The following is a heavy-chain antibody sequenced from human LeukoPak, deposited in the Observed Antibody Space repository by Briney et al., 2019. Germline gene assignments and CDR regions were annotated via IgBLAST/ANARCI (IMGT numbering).Heavy chain of an antibody. J-gene: IGHJ4*02. CDR3: ARDLGLGFDY. CDR1: GFTFSSYG. Sequence: PGRSLRLSCAASGFTFSSYGMHWVRQAPGKGLEWVAVIWYDGSNKYYADSVKGRFTISRDNSKNTLYLQTNSLRAEDTAVYSCARDLGLGFDYWGQGTMVTVSS. V-gene: IGHV3-33*01. D-gene: IGHD3-10*01. CDR2: IWYDGSNK.